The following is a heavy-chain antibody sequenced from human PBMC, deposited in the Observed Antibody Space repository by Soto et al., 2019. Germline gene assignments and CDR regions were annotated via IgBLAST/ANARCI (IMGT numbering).Heavy chain of an antibody. Sequence: PGGSLRLSCAASGLTFSSYAMSWDRQAPGKGLEWVSAISGSGSSTYYADSVKGRFTISRDNTKNTLYLQMNSLRAEDTAVYYCSKGSITGTTFDYWGQGXLVTVSS. D-gene: IGHD1-7*01. CDR2: ISGSGSST. CDR1: GLTFSSYA. CDR3: SKGSITGTTFDY. V-gene: IGHV3-23*01. J-gene: IGHJ4*02.